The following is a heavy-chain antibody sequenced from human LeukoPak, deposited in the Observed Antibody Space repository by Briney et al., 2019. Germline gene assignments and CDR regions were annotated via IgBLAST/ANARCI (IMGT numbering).Heavy chain of an antibody. CDR2: VNPTAGSR. CDR3: ARDLTN. Sequence: QXXGQGLQWMGMVNPTAGSRAYAQDFQDRVTMTRDTSTSTVYMELYSLRSEDTAMYYCARDLTNWGQGTLVTVSS. V-gene: IGHV1-46*03. J-gene: IGHJ4*02.